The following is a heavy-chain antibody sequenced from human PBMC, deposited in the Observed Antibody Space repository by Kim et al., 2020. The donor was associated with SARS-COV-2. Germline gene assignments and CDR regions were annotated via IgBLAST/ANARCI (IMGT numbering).Heavy chain of an antibody. Sequence: GGSLRLSCAASGFTFSNAWMSWVRQAPGKGLEWVGRIKSKTDGGTTDYAAPVKGRFTISRDDSKNTLYLQMNSLKTEDTAVYYCTTKPAYLGSIAAAGKSEDYYYYYSMDVWDQGTAVTVSS. D-gene: IGHD6-13*01. V-gene: IGHV3-15*01. CDR3: TTKPAYLGSIAAAGKSEDYYYYYSMDV. CDR2: IKSKTDGGTT. CDR1: GFTFSNAW. J-gene: IGHJ6*02.